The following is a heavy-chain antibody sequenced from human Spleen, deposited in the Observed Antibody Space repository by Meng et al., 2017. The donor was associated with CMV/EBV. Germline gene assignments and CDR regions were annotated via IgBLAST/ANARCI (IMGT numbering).Heavy chain of an antibody. Sequence: FSGYYWSWIRQPPGKGLEWIGEINHSGSTNYNPSLKSRVTISVDTSKNQFSLRLSSVTAADTAVYYCARGLLRGRFLEWLLAGTYDYWGQGTLVTVSS. J-gene: IGHJ4*02. CDR2: INHSGST. CDR1: FSGYY. CDR3: ARGLLRGRFLEWLLAGTYDY. D-gene: IGHD3-3*01. V-gene: IGHV4-34*01.